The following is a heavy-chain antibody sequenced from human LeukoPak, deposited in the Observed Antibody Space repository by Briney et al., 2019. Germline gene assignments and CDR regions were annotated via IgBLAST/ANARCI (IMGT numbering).Heavy chain of an antibody. CDR1: GASISSHY. Sequence: SETLSLTSTVSGASISSHYWSWVRQPAGKGLEWIGRIYTSGSTSYNPSLKSRVTMSVDTSNNQFSLNLRSVTAADTAVYYCAKDQNYYGPGDTPFDSWGQGTLVTVSS. CDR2: IYTSGST. V-gene: IGHV4-4*07. J-gene: IGHJ4*02. D-gene: IGHD3-10*01. CDR3: AKDQNYYGPGDTPFDS.